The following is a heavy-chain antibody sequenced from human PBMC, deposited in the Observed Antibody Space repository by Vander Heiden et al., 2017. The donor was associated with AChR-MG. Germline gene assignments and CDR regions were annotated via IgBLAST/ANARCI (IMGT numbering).Heavy chain of an antibody. J-gene: IGHJ4*02. CDR1: RFTFSSYL. CDR2: IKQDGSEK. V-gene: IGHV3-7*03. CDR3: ARPSIAAAGTLGRVRGGYCDY. D-gene: IGHD6-13*01. Sequence: EVQLVASGGGLAQPGGSLRLPRAPSRFTFSSYLMLWVRQGPGKGLEWVANIKQDGSEKYYVDSVKGRFTVARYNAKNSLYLQMNSLRAEDTAVYYCARPSIAAAGTLGRVRGGYCDYWGQGTLVTVSS.